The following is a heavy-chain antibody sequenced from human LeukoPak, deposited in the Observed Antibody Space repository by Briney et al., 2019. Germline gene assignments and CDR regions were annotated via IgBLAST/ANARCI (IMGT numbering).Heavy chain of an antibody. CDR1: VDSSCRSSYC. V-gene: IGHV4-39*01. Sequence: PAETHSLTCTVSVDSSCRSSYCRGSIRQHPRKGLEWNASVYYSVSSYYGPSLKSRVTMSVDKSKNQFSLKLSSVTAADTAVYYCARHSGELLRENYFGYWGQGTLVTVSS. CDR2: VYYSVSS. D-gene: IGHD1-26*01. J-gene: IGHJ4*02. CDR3: ARHSGELLRENYFGY.